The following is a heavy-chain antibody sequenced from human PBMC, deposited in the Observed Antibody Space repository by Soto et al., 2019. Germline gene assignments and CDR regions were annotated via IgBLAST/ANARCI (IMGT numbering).Heavy chain of an antibody. J-gene: IGHJ4*02. CDR2: INSDWSST. CDR1: GFTFSSYW. D-gene: IGHD2-15*01. CDR3: VRTSLVVAAATREDY. V-gene: IGHV3-74*01. Sequence: EVQLVESGGGLVQPGGSLRLSCAASGFTFSSYWMHWVRQAPGKGLVWVSLINSDWSSTSYADSVKGRVTISSDNAKNTLYLQMNSLRAEDTDVYYCVRTSLVVAAATREDYWGQGTLVTVSS.